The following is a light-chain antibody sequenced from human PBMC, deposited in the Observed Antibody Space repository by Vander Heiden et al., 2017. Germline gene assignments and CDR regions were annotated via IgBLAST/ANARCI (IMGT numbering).Light chain of an antibody. Sequence: NFMLPQPHSVSESPGTTVTISCTGSSGSIARNYVQWYQQRPGSAPTTVIYEDNQRPSGAPDRFSGSIDSSSNAAALTISGLKTEDEADYYCQSYDSSNYVFGTGTKVTVL. J-gene: IGLJ1*01. V-gene: IGLV6-57*02. CDR2: EDN. CDR1: SGSIARNY. CDR3: QSYDSSNYV.